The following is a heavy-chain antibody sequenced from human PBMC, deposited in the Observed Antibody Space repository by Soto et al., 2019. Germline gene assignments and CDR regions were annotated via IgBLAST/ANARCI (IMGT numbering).Heavy chain of an antibody. V-gene: IGHV4-4*07. CDR2: IYTSGST. J-gene: IGHJ4*02. CDR1: GGSISSYY. D-gene: IGHD2-15*01. CDR3: ARDTPRYCSGGSCYSLGLDY. Sequence: SETLSLTXTVSGGSISSYYWSWIRQPAGKGLEWIGRIYTSGSTNYNPSLKSRVTMSVDTSKNQFSLKLSSVTAADTAVDYCARDTPRYCSGGSCYSLGLDYWGQGTLVTVSS.